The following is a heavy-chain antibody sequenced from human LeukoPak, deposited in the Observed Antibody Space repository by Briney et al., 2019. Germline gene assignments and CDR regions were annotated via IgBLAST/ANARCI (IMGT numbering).Heavy chain of an antibody. D-gene: IGHD2-2*01. CDR3: ARAEYQFDY. V-gene: IGHV3-11*05. Sequence: KPGGSLRLSCAASGFTFSDFYMSWIRQAPGKGLEWLSYITPSSYTNYADSVKGRFTISRDNAKNSLYLQMNSLRAEDTALYYCARAEYQFDYWGQGTLVTVSS. CDR1: GFTFSDFY. CDR2: ITPSSYT. J-gene: IGHJ4*02.